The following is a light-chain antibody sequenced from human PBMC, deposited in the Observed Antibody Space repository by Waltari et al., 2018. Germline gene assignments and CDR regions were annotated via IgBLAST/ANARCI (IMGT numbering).Light chain of an antibody. Sequence: SVLTQPPSMSGAPGQKVTIPCTGGSSNFGAGSDVHWYQQFPGAAPKLLIFGNANRASGVPGPFSGSKSGTSASLAIAGRQSEDEAVYYCQSFDSSLSASVFGGGTKLTVL. J-gene: IGLJ3*02. CDR1: SSNFGAGSD. CDR2: GNA. V-gene: IGLV1-40*01. CDR3: QSFDSSLSASV.